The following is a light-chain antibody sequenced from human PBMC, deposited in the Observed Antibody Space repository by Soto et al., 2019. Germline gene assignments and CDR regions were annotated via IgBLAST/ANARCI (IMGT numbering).Light chain of an antibody. Sequence: HSVLTKPASVSGSPGQSITISCTVTSSDVGGYNYVSWYQQQPGKAPKFMIYDVTNRPSGVSNRFSGSKSGNTASLTIPGLQAEDEADYYCCSYTTSNTRQIVFGTGTKVTVL. CDR2: DVT. CDR3: CSYTTSNTRQIV. J-gene: IGLJ1*01. V-gene: IGLV2-14*01. CDR1: SSDVGGYNY.